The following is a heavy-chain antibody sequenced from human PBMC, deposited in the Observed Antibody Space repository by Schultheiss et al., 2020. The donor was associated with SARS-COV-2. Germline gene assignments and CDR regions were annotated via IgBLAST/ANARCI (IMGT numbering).Heavy chain of an antibody. V-gene: IGHV4-34*01. CDR1: GGSFSGYY. CDR2: INHSGST. Sequence: GSLRLSFAVYGGSFSGYYWSWIRQPPGKGLEWIGEINHSGSTNYNPSLKSRVTISVDTSKNQFSLKLSSVTAADTAVYYCARPILTTVGSDAFDIWGQGTMVTVSS. J-gene: IGHJ3*02. CDR3: ARPILTTVGSDAFDI. D-gene: IGHD3-10*01.